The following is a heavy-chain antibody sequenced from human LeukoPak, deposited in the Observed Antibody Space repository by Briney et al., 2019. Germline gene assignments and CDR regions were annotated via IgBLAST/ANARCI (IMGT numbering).Heavy chain of an antibody. CDR3: ARVRGSSSSFMDV. J-gene: IGHJ6*03. V-gene: IGHV4-4*07. CDR1: GGSISSYY. D-gene: IGHD6-6*01. Sequence: SETLSLTCTVSGGSISSYYWSWIRQPAGEGLEWIGRIYTSGSTNYNPSLKSRVTMSVDTSKNQFSLKVSSVTAADTAVYYCARVRGSSSSFMDVWGKGTTVTVSS. CDR2: IYTSGST.